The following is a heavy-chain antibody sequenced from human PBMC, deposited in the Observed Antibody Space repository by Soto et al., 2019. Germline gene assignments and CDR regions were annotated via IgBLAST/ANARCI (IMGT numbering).Heavy chain of an antibody. CDR2: INHSGST. V-gene: IGHV4-34*01. Sequence: SETLSLTCAVYGGSFSGYYWSWIRQPPGKGLEWIGEINHSGSTNYNPSLKSRVTISVDTSKNQISLNLSSVTAADTALYYCARRWAYCTGGSFPPRPFDYYGMDVWGPGTTVTVSS. D-gene: IGHD2-15*01. CDR1: GGSFSGYY. CDR3: ARRWAYCTGGSFPPRPFDYYGMDV. J-gene: IGHJ6*02.